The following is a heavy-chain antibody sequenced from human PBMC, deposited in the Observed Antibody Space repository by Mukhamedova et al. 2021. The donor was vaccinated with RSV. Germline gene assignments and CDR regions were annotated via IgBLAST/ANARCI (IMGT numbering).Heavy chain of an antibody. V-gene: IGHV4-39*07. CDR3: ARVSGEGVDS. J-gene: IGHJ4*02. D-gene: IGHD1-26*01. CDR1: GGSISSSNFY. Sequence: GGSISSSNFYWGWIRQPPGKGLEWIGNILYSGSTYHNPSLKSRVTISVDTSKNQFSLMLRSVTAADTAVYYCARVSGEGVDSLGQG. CDR2: ILYSGST.